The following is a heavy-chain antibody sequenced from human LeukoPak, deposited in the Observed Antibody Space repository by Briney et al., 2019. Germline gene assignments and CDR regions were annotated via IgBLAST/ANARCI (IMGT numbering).Heavy chain of an antibody. CDR3: ARVYYDSSGYLILDY. V-gene: IGHV4-38-2*01. D-gene: IGHD3-22*01. CDR1: GYSISSGYY. CDR2: IYHSGST. J-gene: IGHJ4*02. Sequence: PSETLSLTCAVSGYSISSGYYWGWIRQPPGKGLEWIGSIYHSGSTYYNPSLKSRVTISVDTSKNQFSLKLSSVTAADTAVYYCARVYYDSSGYLILDYWGQGTLVTVSS.